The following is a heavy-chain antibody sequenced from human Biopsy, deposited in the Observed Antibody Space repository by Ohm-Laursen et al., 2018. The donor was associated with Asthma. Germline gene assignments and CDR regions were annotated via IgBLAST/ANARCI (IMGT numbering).Heavy chain of an antibody. CDR3: ARQKLVAAEGPFDM. J-gene: IGHJ3*02. D-gene: IGHD1-26*01. V-gene: IGHV4-34*01. CDR2: INHSGST. Sequence: SETLPLTWAVYGGSFSGYYWSWIRQPPGKGLEWIGEINHSGSTNYNPSLKSRVTISVDTSKNQFSLKLSSVTAADTAVYYCARQKLVAAEGPFDMWGQGTMVIVSS. CDR1: GGSFSGYY.